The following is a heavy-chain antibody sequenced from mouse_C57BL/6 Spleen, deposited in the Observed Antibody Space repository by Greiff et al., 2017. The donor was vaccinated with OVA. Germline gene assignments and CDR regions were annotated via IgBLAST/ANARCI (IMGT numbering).Heavy chain of an antibody. CDR2: IDPSDSET. D-gene: IGHD2-5*01. Sequence: VQLQQPGAELVRPGSSVKLSCKASGYTFTSYWMHWVKQRPIQGLEWIGNIDPSDSETHSNQKFKDKATLTVDKSSSTAYMQLSSLTSEDSAVYYCAGSNGAMDYWGQGTSVTVSS. V-gene: IGHV1-52*01. CDR1: GYTFTSYW. J-gene: IGHJ4*01. CDR3: AGSNGAMDY.